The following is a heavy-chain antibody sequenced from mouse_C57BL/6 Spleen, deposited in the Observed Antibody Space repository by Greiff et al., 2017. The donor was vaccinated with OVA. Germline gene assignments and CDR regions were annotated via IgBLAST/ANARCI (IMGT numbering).Heavy chain of an antibody. J-gene: IGHJ4*01. V-gene: IGHV14-1*01. CDR1: GFNINDYY. CDR2: IDPEDGDT. CDR3: TFYYGNYDYYAMDY. D-gene: IGHD2-1*01. Sequence: VLLVSSGAALVRPGASFHFSCTASGFNINDYYMHWVKQRPEQGLEWIGRIDPEDGDTEYAPKFQGKATMTADTSSNTAYLQLSSLTSEDTAVYYCTFYYGNYDYYAMDYWGQGTSVTVSS.